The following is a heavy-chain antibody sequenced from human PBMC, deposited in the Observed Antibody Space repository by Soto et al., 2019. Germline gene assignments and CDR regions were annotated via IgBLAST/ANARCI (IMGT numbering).Heavy chain of an antibody. CDR3: AKDRGWSSADLEY. Sequence: EGCLEISSAASGFNFRRLDMHWVRIVPGRGLEWVALMSYDGSSKYYQDSLKGRFTISRDKSKNTLYLQMSSLRVEDTAVYYCAKDRGWSSADLEYWGRGTLVTVSS. V-gene: IGHV3-30*18. CDR2: MSYDGSSK. J-gene: IGHJ4*02. D-gene: IGHD6-19*01. CDR1: GFNFRRLD.